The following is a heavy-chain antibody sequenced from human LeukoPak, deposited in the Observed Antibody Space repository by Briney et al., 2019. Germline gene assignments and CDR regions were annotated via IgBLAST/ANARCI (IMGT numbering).Heavy chain of an antibody. CDR3: AILSRTAEYFDY. CDR1: GYTFTSYY. V-gene: IGHV1-46*01. Sequence: ASVKVSCTASGYTFTSYYMHWVRQAPGQGLEWMGIINPSGGSTSYAQKFQARVTMTRDTSTSTVYMELSSLRSEDTAVYYCAILSRTAEYFDYWGQGTLVSVSS. D-gene: IGHD2-2*01. J-gene: IGHJ4*02. CDR2: INPSGGST.